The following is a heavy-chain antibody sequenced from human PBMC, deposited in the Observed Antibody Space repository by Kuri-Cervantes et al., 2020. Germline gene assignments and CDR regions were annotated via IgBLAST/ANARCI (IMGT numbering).Heavy chain of an antibody. D-gene: IGHD3-3*01. V-gene: IGHV4-59*01. J-gene: IGHJ4*02. CDR1: GGSISRYY. Sequence: SETLSLTCTVSGGSISRYYWSWIRQPPGKGLEWIGSIFYSGNTNYNPSLKSRVTISLDTSKNQFSLKMSSVTAADTAVYYCARAVRFWDFDSWGQGTLVTVSS. CDR3: ARAVRFWDFDS. CDR2: IFYSGNT.